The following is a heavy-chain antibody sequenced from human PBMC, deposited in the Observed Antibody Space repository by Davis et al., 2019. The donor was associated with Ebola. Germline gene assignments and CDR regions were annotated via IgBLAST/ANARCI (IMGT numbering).Heavy chain of an antibody. CDR3: AKLGEYYYDSSGSGLDY. V-gene: IGHV3-23*01. Sequence: GESLKISCAASGFTFSSYSMNWVRQAPGKGLEWVSAISGSGGSTYYADSVKGRFTISRDNSKNTLYLQMNSLRAEDTAVYYCAKLGEYYYDSSGSGLDYWGQGTLVTVSS. CDR2: ISGSGGST. J-gene: IGHJ4*02. CDR1: GFTFSSYS. D-gene: IGHD3-22*01.